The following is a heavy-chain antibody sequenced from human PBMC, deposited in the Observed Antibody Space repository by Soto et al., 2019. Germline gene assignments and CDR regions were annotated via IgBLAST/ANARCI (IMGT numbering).Heavy chain of an antibody. J-gene: IGHJ4*02. CDR1: GFTFSNAW. CDR3: TTEYYYDSSGSIFSDY. V-gene: IGHV3-15*01. CDR2: IKSKTDGGTT. Sequence: GGSLRLSCAASGFTFSNAWMSWVRQAPGKGLEWVGRIKSKTDGGTTDYAAPVKGRFTISRDDSKNTLYLQMNSLKTEDTAVYYCTTEYYYDSSGSIFSDYWGQGTLVTVSS. D-gene: IGHD3-22*01.